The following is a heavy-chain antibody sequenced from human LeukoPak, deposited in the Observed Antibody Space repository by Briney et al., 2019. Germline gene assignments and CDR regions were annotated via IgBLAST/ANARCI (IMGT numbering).Heavy chain of an antibody. CDR1: GGSIPISTYY. CDR3: ARGTLYSGWSYYFDS. CDR2: IYYSGTT. D-gene: IGHD6-19*01. V-gene: IGHV4-39*07. Sequence: PSETLSLTCTVSGGSIPISTYYWGWVRQPPGKGLEWIGSIYYSGTTKYNPSLKSRVTISVDNSNNKFSLRLSSVTAADTALYYCARGTLYSGWSYYFDSWGQGTLVTVPS. J-gene: IGHJ4*02.